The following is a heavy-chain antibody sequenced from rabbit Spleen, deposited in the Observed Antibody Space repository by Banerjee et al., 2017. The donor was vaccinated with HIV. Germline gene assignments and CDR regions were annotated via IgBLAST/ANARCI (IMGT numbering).Heavy chain of an antibody. CDR3: ARDGAGGSYFAL. V-gene: IGHV1S45*01. J-gene: IGHJ4*01. CDR1: GVSFSSSSY. D-gene: IGHD8-1*01. Sequence: QEQLEESGGDLVKPGASLTLTCTASGVSFSSSSYMCWVRQAPGKGLEWIACIDAGSSGFTYFATWAKGRFTCSKTSSTTVTLQMTSLTAADTATYFCARDGAGGSYFALWGPGTLVTVS. CDR2: IDAGSSGFT.